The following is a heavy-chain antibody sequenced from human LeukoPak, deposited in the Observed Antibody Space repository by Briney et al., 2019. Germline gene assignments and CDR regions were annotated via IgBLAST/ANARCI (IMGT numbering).Heavy chain of an antibody. CDR2: ISNSGGRI. Sequence: PGGSLRLSCAVSGFTFRSYAMSWVRQAPGKGLEWVSAISNSGGRIYYTDSVKGRFTISRDNSKNTLYLQMNSLRAEDTAVYYCARGLVLLGYCSSTSCPRFDLWGRGTLVTVSS. V-gene: IGHV3-23*01. D-gene: IGHD2-2*01. CDR3: ARGLVLLGYCSSTSCPRFDL. J-gene: IGHJ2*01. CDR1: GFTFRSYA.